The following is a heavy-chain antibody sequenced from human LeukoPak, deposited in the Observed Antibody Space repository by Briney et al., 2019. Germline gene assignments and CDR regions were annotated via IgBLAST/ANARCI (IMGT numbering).Heavy chain of an antibody. CDR3: ARVTVVSPPPYYYMDV. D-gene: IGHD3-22*01. J-gene: IGHJ6*03. V-gene: IGHV1-69*05. CDR1: GGTFSSYA. Sequence: SVKVSCKASGGTFSSYAISWVRQAPGQGLEWMGGIIPIFGTANHAQKFQGRVTITTDESTSTAYMELSSLRSEDTAVYYCARVTVVSPPPYYYMDVWGKGTTVTVSS. CDR2: IIPIFGTA.